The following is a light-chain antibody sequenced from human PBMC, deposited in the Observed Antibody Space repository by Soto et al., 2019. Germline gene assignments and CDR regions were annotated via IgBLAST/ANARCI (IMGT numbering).Light chain of an antibody. CDR3: QQYNSQWT. CDR1: QSISSW. Sequence: DIQMTQSPSTRSASVGDRVTITCRASQSISSWLAWYQQKPGRAPKLLIYKASSLESGVPSRFSGSGSGTEFTLTISSLQPDDFETYYCQQYNSQWTFGQGTKVEFK. V-gene: IGKV1-5*03. J-gene: IGKJ1*01. CDR2: KAS.